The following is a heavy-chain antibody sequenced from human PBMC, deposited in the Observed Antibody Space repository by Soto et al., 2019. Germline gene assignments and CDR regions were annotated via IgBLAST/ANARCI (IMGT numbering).Heavy chain of an antibody. J-gene: IGHJ1*01. CDR2: ISSSSSTI. CDR1: GFTFSSYS. D-gene: IGHD1-1*01. V-gene: IGHV3-48*01. CDR3: ARGRILDRYNRNEYFQH. Sequence: PGGSLRLSCAASGFTFSSYSMNWVRQAPGKGLEWVSYISSSSSTIYYADSVKGRFTISRDNAKNSLYLQMNSLRAEDTAVYYCARGRILDRYNRNEYFQHWGQGTLVTVSS.